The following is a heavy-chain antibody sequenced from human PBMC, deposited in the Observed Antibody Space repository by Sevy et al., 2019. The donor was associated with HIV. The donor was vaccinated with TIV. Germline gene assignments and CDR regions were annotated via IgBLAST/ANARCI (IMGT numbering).Heavy chain of an antibody. Sequence: SETLSLTYTVSGGSISSYYWSWIRQPPGKGLEWIGYIYYSGSTNYNPSLKSRVTISVDTSKNQFSLKLSSVTAADTAVYYCARVPYCTNGVCYGRFDPWGQGTLVTVSS. J-gene: IGHJ5*02. CDR1: GGSISSYY. CDR3: ARVPYCTNGVCYGRFDP. V-gene: IGHV4-59*01. CDR2: IYYSGST. D-gene: IGHD2-8*01.